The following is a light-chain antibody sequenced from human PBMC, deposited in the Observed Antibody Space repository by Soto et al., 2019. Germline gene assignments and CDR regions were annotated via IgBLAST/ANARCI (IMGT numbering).Light chain of an antibody. CDR1: SSDIGAYDY. J-gene: IGLJ2*01. CDR3: SSYTSSSIYVL. CDR2: DVS. Sequence: QSVLTQPASVSGSPGQSITISCTGTSSDIGAYDYVSWYQQHPGKAPKLMIYDVSNRPSGVSNRFSGSKSGNTASLTISGLQAEDEADYYCSSYTSSSIYVLFGGGTKVTV. V-gene: IGLV2-14*01.